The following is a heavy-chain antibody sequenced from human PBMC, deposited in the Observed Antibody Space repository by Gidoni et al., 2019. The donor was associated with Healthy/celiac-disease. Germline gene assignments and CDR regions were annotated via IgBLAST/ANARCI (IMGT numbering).Heavy chain of an antibody. CDR2: ISSSGRTI. Sequence: EVRLVQSGGGFVQPGESLRLPCAASGFTFRSYEMNWVRQAPGKGLEWVSYISSSGRTIYYADSVKGRFTISRDNAKSSVYLQMNSLRAEDTAVYYCARGGTGNTYYYDMDVWGKGTTVTVSS. CDR1: GFTFRSYE. V-gene: IGHV3-48*03. D-gene: IGHD4-4*01. J-gene: IGHJ6*03. CDR3: ARGGTGNTYYYDMDV.